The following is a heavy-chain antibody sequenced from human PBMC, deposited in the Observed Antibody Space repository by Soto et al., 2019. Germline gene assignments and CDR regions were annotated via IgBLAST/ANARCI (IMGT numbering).Heavy chain of an antibody. J-gene: IGHJ4*02. CDR2: IYYSGST. CDR3: AAGPPREQHFDY. D-gene: IGHD1-26*01. CDR1: GGSITSGDYY. V-gene: IGHV4-30-4*01. Sequence: SETLSLTCTVSGGSITSGDYYWRSIRQPPGKGLEWIGYIYYSGSTYYNPSLKSRITMSADTSKNQLSLNLSSVTAADTAMYYCAAGPPREQHFDYWGQGTLVTVSS.